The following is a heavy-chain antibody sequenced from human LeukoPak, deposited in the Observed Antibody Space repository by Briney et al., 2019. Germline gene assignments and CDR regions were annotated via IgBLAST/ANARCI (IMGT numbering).Heavy chain of an antibody. J-gene: IGHJ4*02. Sequence: SETLSLTCTVSGGSLSSYYWTWIRQPPGKGLEWIGYISTSGNTKYNPSLKSRLTISGDTSKNQFSLKLSSVTAADTAVYYCARDRGMGVFDYWGQGTLVTVSS. V-gene: IGHV4-4*09. CDR2: ISTSGNT. CDR3: ARDRGMGVFDY. D-gene: IGHD6-13*01. CDR1: GGSLSSYY.